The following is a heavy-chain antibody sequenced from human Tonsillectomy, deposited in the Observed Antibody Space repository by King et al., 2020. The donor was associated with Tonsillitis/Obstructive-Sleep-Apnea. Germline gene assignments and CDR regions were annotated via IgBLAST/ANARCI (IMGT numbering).Heavy chain of an antibody. CDR2: IFSNDEK. V-gene: IGHV2-26*01. J-gene: IGHJ2*01. CDR3: ARTYVPGIAAAGYWYFDL. D-gene: IGHD6-13*01. Sequence: QVTLKESGPVLVKPTETLTLTCTVSGFSLSNARMGVSWIRQPPGKALEWLAHIFSNDEKSYSTSLKSRLTIPKDTSKSQVVLTMTNMDPVDTATYYCARTYVPGIAAAGYWYFDLWGRGTLVTVSS. CDR1: GFSLSNARMG.